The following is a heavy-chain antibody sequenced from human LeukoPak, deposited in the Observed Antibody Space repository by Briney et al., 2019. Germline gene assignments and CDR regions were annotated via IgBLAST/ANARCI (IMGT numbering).Heavy chain of an antibody. CDR1: GFTFSSYA. J-gene: IGHJ4*02. CDR3: AKAGSLAGPFDY. D-gene: IGHD2-15*01. Sequence: GGSLGLSCAASGFTFSSYAMSWVRQAPGKGLEWVSAISGSGGSTYYADSVKGRFTISRDNSKNTPYLQMNSLRAEDTAVYYCAKAGSLAGPFDYWGQGTLVTVSS. V-gene: IGHV3-23*01. CDR2: ISGSGGST.